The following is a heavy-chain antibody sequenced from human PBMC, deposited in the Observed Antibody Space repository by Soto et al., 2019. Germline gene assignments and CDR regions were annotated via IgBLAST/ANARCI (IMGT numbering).Heavy chain of an antibody. CDR2: ISAYNGNT. D-gene: IGHD3-22*01. Sequence: GASVKVSCKASGYTFTSYGISWVRQAPGQGLEWMGWISAYNGNTNYAQKLQGRVTMTTDTSTSTAYMELRSLRSDDTAVYYCAREGLSVQADISGYSEDASDSWGQGPMVTV. J-gene: IGHJ3*02. CDR3: AREGLSVQADISGYSEDASDS. V-gene: IGHV1-18*01. CDR1: GYTFTSYG.